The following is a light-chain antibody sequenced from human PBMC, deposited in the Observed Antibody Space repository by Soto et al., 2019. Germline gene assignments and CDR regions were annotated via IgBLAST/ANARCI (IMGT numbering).Light chain of an antibody. CDR1: QSVSSNY. CDR3: QQYGSLPYT. Sequence: EIVLTQSPGTLSLSPGERATLSCRASQSVSSNYLAWYQQKPGQAPRLLIYGASSRATGIPDRFSGGGSGTDFTLTISRLEPEDFAVYYCQQYGSLPYTFGQGTKLEIK. J-gene: IGKJ2*01. V-gene: IGKV3-20*01. CDR2: GAS.